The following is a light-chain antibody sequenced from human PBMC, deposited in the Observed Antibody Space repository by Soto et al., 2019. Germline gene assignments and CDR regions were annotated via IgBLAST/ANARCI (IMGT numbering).Light chain of an antibody. CDR3: CSYSTGSIL. J-gene: IGLJ2*01. CDR1: SSDVGGYNS. CDR2: DVT. Sequence: QSALTQPASVPGSPGQTITISCTGTSSDVGGYNSVSWYQHLPGKAPKLMIYDVTYRPSGVSYRFSGSKSGSTASLSIPGLQAEDEADYYCCSYSTGSILFGGGTKLTVL. V-gene: IGLV2-14*03.